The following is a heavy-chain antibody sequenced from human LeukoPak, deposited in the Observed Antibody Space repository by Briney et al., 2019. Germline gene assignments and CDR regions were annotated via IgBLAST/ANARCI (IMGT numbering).Heavy chain of an antibody. V-gene: IGHV4-34*01. CDR2: INHSGST. CDR3: ARGLRQLGY. D-gene: IGHD6-13*01. Sequence: SETLSLTCAVYGGSFSGYYWSWIRQPPGKGLEWIWEINHSGSTNYNPSLKSRVTISVDTSKNQFSLKLSSVTAADTAVYYCARGLRQLGYWGQGTLVTVSS. CDR1: GGSFSGYY. J-gene: IGHJ4*02.